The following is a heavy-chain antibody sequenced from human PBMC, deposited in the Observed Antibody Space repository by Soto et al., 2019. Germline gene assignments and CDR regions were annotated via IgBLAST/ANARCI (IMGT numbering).Heavy chain of an antibody. J-gene: IGHJ3*02. V-gene: IGHV1-69*13. D-gene: IGHD1-26*01. CDR2: IIPIFGTA. CDR3: ASLFRYFDAFDI. CDR1: GGTFSSYA. Sequence: SVKVSCKASGGTFSSYAISWVRQAPGQGLEWMGGIIPIFGTANYAQKFQGRVTITADESTSTAYMELSSLRSEDTAVYYCASLFRYFDAFDIWGQGTMVTVSS.